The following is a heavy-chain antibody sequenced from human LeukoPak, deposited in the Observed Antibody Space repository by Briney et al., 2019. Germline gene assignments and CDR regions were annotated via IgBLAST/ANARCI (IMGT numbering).Heavy chain of an antibody. CDR3: AREGKYASGSYDY. V-gene: IGHV3-74*01. J-gene: IGHJ4*02. D-gene: IGHD3-10*01. CDR2: INSDGSST. CDR1: GLTFSGYW. Sequence: GGSLRLSCAASGLTFSGYWTHWVRQAPGEGLVWVSRINSDGSSTSYADSVKGRFTISRDNANNTLYLQMDSLRAEDSAVYFCAREGKYASGSYDYWGQGTLVTVSS.